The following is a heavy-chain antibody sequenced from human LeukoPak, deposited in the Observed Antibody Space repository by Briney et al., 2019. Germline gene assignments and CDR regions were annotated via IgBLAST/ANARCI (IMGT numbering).Heavy chain of an antibody. V-gene: IGHV1-69*04. CDR2: IIPILGIA. CDR3: ASSGGVVVAATPGYYYGMDV. Sequence: GASVKVSCKASGGTFSSYAISWVRQAPGQGLEWMGRIIPILGIANYAQKFQGRVTITADKSTSTAYMELSSLRSEDTAVYYCASSGGVVVAATPGYYYGMDVWGQGTTVTVSS. J-gene: IGHJ6*02. CDR1: GGTFSSYA. D-gene: IGHD2-15*01.